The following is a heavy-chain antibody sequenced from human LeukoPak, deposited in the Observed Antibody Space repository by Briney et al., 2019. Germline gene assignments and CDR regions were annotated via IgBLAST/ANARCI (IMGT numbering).Heavy chain of an antibody. D-gene: IGHD2-8*01. V-gene: IGHV1-69*06. CDR3: ARVPLGYCTNGVCESQLDY. Sequence: SVKVSCKASGGTFSNYAVSWVRQAPGQGLEWMGGIVPIFGTPNYAQRFQGRVTITADKSTNTAYMELSSLRSEDTAVYYCARVPLGYCTNGVCESQLDYWGQGTLVTVSS. J-gene: IGHJ4*02. CDR1: GGTFSNYA. CDR2: IVPIFGTP.